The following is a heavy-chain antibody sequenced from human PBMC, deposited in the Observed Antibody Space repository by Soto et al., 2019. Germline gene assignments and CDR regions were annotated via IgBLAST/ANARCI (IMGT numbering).Heavy chain of an antibody. CDR1: GFTFSSYA. Sequence: EVQLLESGGGLVQPGGSLRLSCAASGFTFSSYAMRWVRQAPGKGLEWVSAISGSGDSTYYAVSVKGRSTTTRDNSKNTLYLQMXXLRAEDTAVYYCARRGSGSYYDYWAQGTLVTVSS. CDR3: ARRGSGSYYDY. V-gene: IGHV3-23*01. D-gene: IGHD1-26*01. CDR2: ISGSGDST. J-gene: IGHJ4*02.